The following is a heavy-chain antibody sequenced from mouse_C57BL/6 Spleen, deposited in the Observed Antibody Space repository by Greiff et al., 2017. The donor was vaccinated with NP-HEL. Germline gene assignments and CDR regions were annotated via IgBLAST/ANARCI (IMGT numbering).Heavy chain of an antibody. Sequence: VHVKQSVAELVRPGASVKLSCTASGFTIKNTYMHWVKQRPEQGLEWIGRIDPANGNTKYAPKFQGKATITADTSSNTAYLQLSSLTSEDTAIYYCARGGYDYDDAYFDVWGTGTTVTVSS. CDR3: ARGGYDYDDAYFDV. CDR2: IDPANGNT. CDR1: GFTIKNTY. V-gene: IGHV14-3*01. J-gene: IGHJ1*03. D-gene: IGHD2-4*01.